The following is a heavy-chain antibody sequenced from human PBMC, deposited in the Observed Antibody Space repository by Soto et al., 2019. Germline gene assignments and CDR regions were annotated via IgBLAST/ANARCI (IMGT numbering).Heavy chain of an antibody. CDR2: ISAYNGNT. Sequence: ASVKVSCKASGYTFTTYGISWVRQAPGQGLEWMGWISAYNGNTNYAQNLQGRVTMTTDTSTSTAYMELRSLRSEDTAVYYCARFYASGSYPYDYWGQGTLVTVSS. D-gene: IGHD3-10*01. V-gene: IGHV1-18*01. CDR1: GYTFTTYG. J-gene: IGHJ4*02. CDR3: ARFYASGSYPYDY.